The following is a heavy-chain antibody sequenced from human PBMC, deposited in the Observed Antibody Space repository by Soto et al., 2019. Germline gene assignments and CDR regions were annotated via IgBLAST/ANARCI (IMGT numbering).Heavy chain of an antibody. V-gene: IGHV3-30*03. Sequence: QVQLVESGGGVVQPGRSLRLSCAASGFTFSSYGMHWVRQAPGKGLEWVAVISYDGSNKYYAGSVKGRFTISRDNSKNTLYLQMNSLRAEDTAVYYCAIYSSGWYPLDYWGQGTLVTVSS. D-gene: IGHD6-19*01. CDR3: AIYSSGWYPLDY. J-gene: IGHJ4*02. CDR1: GFTFSSYG. CDR2: ISYDGSNK.